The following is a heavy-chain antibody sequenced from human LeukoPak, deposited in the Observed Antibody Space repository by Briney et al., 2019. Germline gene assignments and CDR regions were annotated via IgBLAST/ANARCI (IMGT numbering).Heavy chain of an antibody. D-gene: IGHD6-13*01. J-gene: IGHJ6*03. V-gene: IGHV4-59*08. Sequence: PSETLSLTCTVSGGSISSYYWSWIRQPPGKGLEWIGYIYYSGSTNYNPSLKSRVTMSVDTSKNQLSLKMISVTAADTAVYYCARADYSSTWSHDYYYMDVWGKGTTVTVSS. CDR3: ARADYSSTWSHDYYYMDV. CDR2: IYYSGST. CDR1: GGSISSYY.